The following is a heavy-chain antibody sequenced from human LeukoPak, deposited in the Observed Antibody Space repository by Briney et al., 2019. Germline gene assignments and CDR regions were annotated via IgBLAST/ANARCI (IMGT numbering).Heavy chain of an antibody. J-gene: IGHJ4*02. Sequence: PSETLSLTCAVSGGSISSSNWWSWVRQPPGKGLEWIGEIYHSGSTNYNPSLKSRVTISVDKSKNQFSLKLSSVTAADTAVYYCARGVRPSASNYFDYWGQGTLVTVSS. CDR1: GGSISSSNW. CDR3: ARGVRPSASNYFDY. D-gene: IGHD3-10*01. V-gene: IGHV4-4*02. CDR2: IYHSGST.